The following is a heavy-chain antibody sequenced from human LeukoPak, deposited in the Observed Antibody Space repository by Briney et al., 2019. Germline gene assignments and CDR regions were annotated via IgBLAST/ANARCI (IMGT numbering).Heavy chain of an antibody. CDR3: AKNRGGGLHYYMDV. CDR1: GFTFSSYA. D-gene: IGHD4-23*01. CDR2: ISGSGGTT. V-gene: IGHV3-23*01. Sequence: GGSLRLSCAASGFTFSSYAMSWVRQAPGMGLEWVSVISGSGGTTYYADSVKGRFTISRDNSKNTLYLQMNSLRAEDTAVYYCAKNRGGGLHYYMDVWGKGTTVTVSS. J-gene: IGHJ6*03.